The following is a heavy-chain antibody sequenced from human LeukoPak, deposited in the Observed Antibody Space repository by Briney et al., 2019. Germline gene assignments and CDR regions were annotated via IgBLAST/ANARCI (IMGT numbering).Heavy chain of an antibody. CDR3: ARTFYEQMPHFDY. Sequence: ASVKVSCKASGYIFTSYYMHWVRQAPGQGLEWMGIINPSGGNTTYAQKFQGRLSMTRDMSTSTVYMELSSLRSEDTAVYYCARTFYEQMPHFDYWGQGTLVTVSS. CDR1: GYIFTSYY. D-gene: IGHD3-16*01. CDR2: INPSGGNT. V-gene: IGHV1-46*01. J-gene: IGHJ4*02.